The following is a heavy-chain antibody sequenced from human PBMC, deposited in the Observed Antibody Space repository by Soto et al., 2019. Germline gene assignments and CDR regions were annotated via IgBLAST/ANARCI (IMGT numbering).Heavy chain of an antibody. J-gene: IGHJ6*02. Sequence: QVQLVESGGGVVQPGRSLRLSCAASGFTFSNYGMHWVRQAPDKGLEWVALIWYDGSNKYYADSVKGRFTISRDNSKNTLYLQMNSLRAEDTAVYYCAGEYCSGGTCYYYGMDVWGQGTTVTVSS. D-gene: IGHD2-15*01. CDR3: AGEYCSGGTCYYYGMDV. V-gene: IGHV3-33*01. CDR2: IWYDGSNK. CDR1: GFTFSNYG.